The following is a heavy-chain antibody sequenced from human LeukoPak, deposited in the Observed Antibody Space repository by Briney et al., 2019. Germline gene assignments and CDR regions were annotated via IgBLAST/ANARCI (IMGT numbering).Heavy chain of an antibody. CDR2: ISGSGGST. D-gene: IGHD3-3*01. CDR1: GFTFSSYA. CDR3: AKIGDDFWSGYLFDY. V-gene: IGHV3-23*01. Sequence: GGSLRLSCAASGFTFSSYAVSWVRQAPGKGLEWVSAISGSGGSTYYADSVKGRFTISRDNSKNTLYLQMNSLRAEDTAVYYCAKIGDDFWSGYLFDYWGQGTLVTVSS. J-gene: IGHJ4*02.